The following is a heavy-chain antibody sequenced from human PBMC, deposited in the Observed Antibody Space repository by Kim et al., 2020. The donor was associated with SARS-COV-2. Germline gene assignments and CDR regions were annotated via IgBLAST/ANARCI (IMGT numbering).Heavy chain of an antibody. Sequence: GGSLRLSCAASGLTFRSYGMHWVRQAPGKGLEWVADISYDGSIKYYADSVEGRFTISRDNSKNTLYLQMNSLRVEDTAVYYCAKGPIAVVPGGKMWLDPWGQGTLVTVSS. CDR1: GLTFRSYG. V-gene: IGHV3-30*18. J-gene: IGHJ5*02. CDR3: AKGPIAVVPGGKMWLDP. D-gene: IGHD2-2*01. CDR2: ISYDGSIK.